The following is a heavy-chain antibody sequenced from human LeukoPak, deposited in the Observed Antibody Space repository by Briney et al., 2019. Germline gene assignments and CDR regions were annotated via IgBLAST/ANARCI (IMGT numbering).Heavy chain of an antibody. CDR3: ARVEQWELLWHFDY. Sequence: GASVKVSCKTSGYTFTSFGISWVRQAPGHGLEWMGWISPYNGNIQYAQKVQDRVTLTTDASTSTAYMELRSLRSDDTAVYYCARVEQWELLWHFDYWGQGTLVTVSS. V-gene: IGHV1-18*01. CDR1: GYTFTSFG. D-gene: IGHD1-26*01. J-gene: IGHJ4*02. CDR2: ISPYNGNI.